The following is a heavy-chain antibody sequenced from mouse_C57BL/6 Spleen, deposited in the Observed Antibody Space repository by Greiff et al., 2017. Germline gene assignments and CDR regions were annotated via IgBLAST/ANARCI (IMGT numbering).Heavy chain of an antibody. Sequence: EVQLVESEGGLVQPGSSMKLSCTASGFTFSDYYMAWVRQVPEKGLEWVANINYDGSSTYYLDSLKSRFIISRDNAKNILYLQMSSLKSEDTATYYCARAGDYDYDGGFAYWGQGTLVTVAA. CDR2: INYDGSST. CDR1: GFTFSDYY. J-gene: IGHJ3*01. D-gene: IGHD2-4*01. CDR3: ARAGDYDYDGGFAY. V-gene: IGHV5-16*01.